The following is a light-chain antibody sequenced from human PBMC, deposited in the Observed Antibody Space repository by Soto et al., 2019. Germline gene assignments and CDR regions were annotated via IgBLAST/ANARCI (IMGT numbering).Light chain of an antibody. J-gene: IGKJ2*01. V-gene: IGKV3-20*01. CDR2: GAS. Sequence: VLTQSPGTLSLSPGERATLSCRASQSVSTSYLAWYQQKPGQAPRLLIYGASSRATGIPDRFSGSGSGTDFTLTISRLEPEDFAVYYCQQYGSSPYTFGQGTKMEIK. CDR3: QQYGSSPYT. CDR1: QSVSTSY.